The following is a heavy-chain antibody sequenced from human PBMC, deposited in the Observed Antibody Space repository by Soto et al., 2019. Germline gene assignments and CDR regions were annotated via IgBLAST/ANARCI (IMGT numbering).Heavy chain of an antibody. CDR2: LLYDSSNK. V-gene: IGHV3-30*18. CDR3: AKLVIGYSSVNTCDDY. Sequence: VKLLESGGGLIQPGGSLRLSCAASGFTFSYGIHWLRQAPGKGLEWVAYLLYDSSNKFYGDSVKGRFTISRDNSNHTQFLQMNSLRAEDTAVYYCAKLVIGYSSVNTCDDYWGQGTLVAVSS. D-gene: IGHD2-15*01. CDR1: GFTFSYG. J-gene: IGHJ4*02.